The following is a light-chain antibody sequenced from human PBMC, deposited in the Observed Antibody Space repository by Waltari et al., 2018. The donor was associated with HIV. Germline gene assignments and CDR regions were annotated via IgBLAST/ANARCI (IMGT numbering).Light chain of an antibody. J-gene: IGLJ1*01. CDR2: DVT. CDR3: CSFVGSYSYV. Sequence: QSALTQHRSVSGSPGQSVTLSCTGSSGALDGSSFVSWYQQHPGEAPKVVIYDVTKRPSGVPDRFSGSRSGNTASLTISGLQAEDEADYFCCSFVGSYSYVFGTGTKVTVL. CDR1: SGALDGSSF. V-gene: IGLV2-11*01.